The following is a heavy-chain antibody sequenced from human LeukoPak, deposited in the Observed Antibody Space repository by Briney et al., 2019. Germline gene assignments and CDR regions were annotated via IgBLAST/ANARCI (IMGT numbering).Heavy chain of an antibody. Sequence: GGSLRLSCAASGFTFSSYGMSWVRQAPGKGLEWVSAISGSGGSTYYADSVKGRFTISRDNSKNTLYLQMNSLRAEDTAVYYCARGRSSMVRGYYYYYMDVWGKGTTVTISS. V-gene: IGHV3-23*01. CDR3: ARGRSSMVRGYYYYYMDV. CDR2: ISGSGGST. J-gene: IGHJ6*03. CDR1: GFTFSSYG. D-gene: IGHD3-10*01.